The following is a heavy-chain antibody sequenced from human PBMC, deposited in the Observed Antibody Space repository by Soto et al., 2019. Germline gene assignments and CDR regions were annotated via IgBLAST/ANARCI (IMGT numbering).Heavy chain of an antibody. V-gene: IGHV1-69*06. CDR1: GGTFSSYA. J-gene: IGHJ6*02. CDR3: ARRQGSLYYYYGMDV. CDR2: IIPIFGTA. Sequence: SVKVSCKASGGTFSSYAISWVRQAPGQGLEWMGGIIPIFGTANYAQKFQGRVTITADKSTSSAYMELSSLRSEDTAVYYCARRQGSLYYYYGMDVWGQGTTVTVSS.